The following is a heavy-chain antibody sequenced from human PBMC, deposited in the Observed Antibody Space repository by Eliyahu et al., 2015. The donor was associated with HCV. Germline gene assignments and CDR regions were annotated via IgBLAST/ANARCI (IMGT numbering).Heavy chain of an antibody. CDR2: ISYDGXNR. CDR1: GFTFSSYX. V-gene: IGHV3-30*04. J-gene: IGHJ4*02. D-gene: IGHD3-10*01. CDR3: AREHEYYSLGF. Sequence: QVQLVESGGGVVXPGRSLRLXCXASGFTFSSYXMHWXRQAPGKGXEWVALISYDGXNRYYGDSVKGRFSISRDNSKSTLYLQMNSLRAEDTAVYYCAREHEYYSLGFWGQGTLVTVSS.